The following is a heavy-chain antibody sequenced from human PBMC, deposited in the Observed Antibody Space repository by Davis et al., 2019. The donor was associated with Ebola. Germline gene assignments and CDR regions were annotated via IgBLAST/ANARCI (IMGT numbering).Heavy chain of an antibody. J-gene: IGHJ6*02. CDR2: INPNSGGT. V-gene: IGHV1-2*04. Sequence: AASVKVSCKASGGTFSSYAISWVRQAPGQGLEWMGWINPNSGGTNYAQKFQGWVTMTRDTSISTAYMELSRLRSDDTAVYYCARVGGYDVFDYYGMDVWGQGTTVTVSS. CDR3: ARVGGYDVFDYYGMDV. CDR1: GGTFSSYA. D-gene: IGHD5-12*01.